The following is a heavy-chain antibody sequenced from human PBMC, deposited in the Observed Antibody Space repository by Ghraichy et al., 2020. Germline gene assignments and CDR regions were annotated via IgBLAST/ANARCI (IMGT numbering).Heavy chain of an antibody. CDR2: ISSGATTV. V-gene: IGHV3-48*03. Sequence: GGSLRLSCAASGFTLSSYEMNWVRQAPGKGLEWVSYISSGATTVYHADSVKGRFTISRDNAKNLLFLQMNSLRAEDTAVYYCARGGYEVEYWGQGTLVTVSS. CDR3: ARGGYEVEY. CDR1: GFTLSSYE. J-gene: IGHJ4*02. D-gene: IGHD5-12*01.